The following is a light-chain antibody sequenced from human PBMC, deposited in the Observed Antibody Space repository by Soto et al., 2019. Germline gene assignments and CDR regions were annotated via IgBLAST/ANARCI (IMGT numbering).Light chain of an antibody. CDR3: QQRSNWPRLT. CDR2: DAS. J-gene: IGKJ4*01. Sequence: EIVLTQSPATLSLSPGERATLSCRASQNVSSFLAWYQQKPGQAPRLLIYDASNRAIGIPARFSGSGSGTDFTLTISSLQPEDFAVYFCQQRSNWPRLTFGGGTKVEI. CDR1: QNVSSF. V-gene: IGKV3-11*01.